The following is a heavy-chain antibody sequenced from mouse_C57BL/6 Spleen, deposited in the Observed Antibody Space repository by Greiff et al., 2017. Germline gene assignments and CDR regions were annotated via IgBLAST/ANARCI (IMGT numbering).Heavy chain of an antibody. D-gene: IGHD1-1*01. CDR1: GYTFTSYW. Sequence: QVQLQQPGTELVKPGASVKLSCKASGYTFTSYWMHWVKQRPGQGLEWIGNINPSNGGTNYNEKFKSKATLTVDKSSSTAYMQLSSLTSEDSAVYYCARERNYGSGYWYFDVWGTGTTVTVSS. CDR3: ARERNYGSGYWYFDV. CDR2: INPSNGGT. J-gene: IGHJ1*03. V-gene: IGHV1-53*01.